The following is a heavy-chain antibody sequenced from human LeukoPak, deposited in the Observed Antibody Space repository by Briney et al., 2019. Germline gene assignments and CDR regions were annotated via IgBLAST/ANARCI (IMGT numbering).Heavy chain of an antibody. CDR2: IKKDGFEK. D-gene: IGHD2-21*02. CDR3: GRGRDSN. CDR1: GFTFSYYV. Sequence: QPGGSPLTCCAASGFTFSYYVMRWVRQAPGKGLEWVANIKKDGFEKYYVDSVKGRSTISRDNAKKSLYLQMISLRAEDTAVYYAGRGRDSNWGQRTMVTVSS. V-gene: IGHV3-7*04. J-gene: IGHJ4*02.